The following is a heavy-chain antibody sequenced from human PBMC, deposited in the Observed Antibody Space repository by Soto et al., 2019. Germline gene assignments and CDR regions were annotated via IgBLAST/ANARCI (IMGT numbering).Heavy chain of an antibody. Sequence: SETLSLTCTVSGGSISSGGYYWSWIRQHPGKGLEWIGYIYYSGSTYYNPSLKSRVTISVDTSKNQFSLMLSSVTAADTAVYYCAIAPLEAEQLVVNYYYHYYMDVWGKGTTVTVSS. J-gene: IGHJ6*03. D-gene: IGHD6-13*01. V-gene: IGHV4-31*03. CDR2: IYYSGST. CDR3: AIAPLEAEQLVVNYYYHYYMDV. CDR1: GGSISSGGYY.